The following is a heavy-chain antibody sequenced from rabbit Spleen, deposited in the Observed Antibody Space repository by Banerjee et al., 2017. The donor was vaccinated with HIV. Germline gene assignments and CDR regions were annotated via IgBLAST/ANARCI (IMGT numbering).Heavy chain of an antibody. CDR1: GFSFSSSDY. V-gene: IGHV1S40*01. CDR3: TRSAGGTTSYADYLDL. CDR2: IYTHGGDT. J-gene: IGHJ4*01. D-gene: IGHD4-2*01. Sequence: QSLEESGGDLVKPGASLTLTCTASGFSFSSSDYMCWVRQAPGKGLEWIACIYTHGGDTYYASWAKGRFTVSKTSSTTVTLQMTSLTAADTATYFFTRSAGGTTSYADYLDLWGPGTLVTVS.